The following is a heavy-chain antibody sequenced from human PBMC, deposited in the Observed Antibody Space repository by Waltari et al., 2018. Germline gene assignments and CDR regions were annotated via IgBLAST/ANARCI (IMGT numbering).Heavy chain of an antibody. CDR1: GGSFSSYS. CDR3: TTSSYCGTTTCYQYYGMDV. J-gene: IGHJ6*02. Sequence: SVKVSCKAFGGSFSSYSINWVRQAPGQGLEWMGGIIPVFGTANYAQKFQDRLAITADESTSTAYMELSSLRSEDTAAYYCTTSSYCGTTTCYQYYGMDVWGQGTTVTVSS. V-gene: IGHV1-69*01. D-gene: IGHD2-2*01. CDR2: IIPVFGTA.